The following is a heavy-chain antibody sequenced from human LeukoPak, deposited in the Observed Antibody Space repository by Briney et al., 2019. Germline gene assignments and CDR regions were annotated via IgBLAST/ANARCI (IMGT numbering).Heavy chain of an antibody. CDR3: ARLFATSFRYYYSYIDV. CDR1: GGSISSYY. J-gene: IGHJ6*03. D-gene: IGHD1-1*01. V-gene: IGHV4-4*07. CDR2: IDTSGNT. Sequence: SETLSLTCTVSGGSISSYYWSWIRQPAGKGLEWIGRIDTSGNTNYKPSLKSRVTMSVDTSKNQFSLKLSSVTAADTAVYYCARLFATSFRYYYSYIDVWGKGTTVTISS.